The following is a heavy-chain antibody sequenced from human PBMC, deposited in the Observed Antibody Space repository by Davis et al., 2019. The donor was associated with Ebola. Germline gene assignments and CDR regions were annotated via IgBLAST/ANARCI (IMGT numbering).Heavy chain of an antibody. CDR1: GFTFSSYS. CDR2: ISSSSSTI. V-gene: IGHV3-48*01. D-gene: IGHD6-19*01. Sequence: GESLKISCAASGFTFSSYSMNWVRQAPGKGLEWVSYISSSSSTIYYADSVKGRFTISRDNSKNTLYLQMNSLRAEDTAVYYCAKVLSSGWYYYFDYWGQGTLVTVSS. CDR3: AKVLSSGWYYYFDY. J-gene: IGHJ4*02.